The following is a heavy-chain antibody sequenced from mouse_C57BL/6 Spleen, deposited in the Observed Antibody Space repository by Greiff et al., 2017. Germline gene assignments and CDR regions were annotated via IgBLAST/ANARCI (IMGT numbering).Heavy chain of an antibody. Sequence: QVQLQQPGAELVKPGASVKLSCKASGYTFTSYWMQWVKQRPGQGLEWIGEIDPSDSYTNYNQKFKGKATLTVDTSSSTVYMQLSSLTSEDSAVYYCASCYGSSSMDYWGQGTSVTVSS. V-gene: IGHV1-50*01. J-gene: IGHJ4*01. CDR3: ASCYGSSSMDY. D-gene: IGHD1-1*01. CDR1: GYTFTSYW. CDR2: IDPSDSYT.